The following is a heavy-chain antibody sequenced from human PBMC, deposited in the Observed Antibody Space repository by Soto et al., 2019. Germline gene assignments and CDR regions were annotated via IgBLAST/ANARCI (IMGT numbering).Heavy chain of an antibody. CDR1: GGSISSGGYY. Sequence: SETLSLTCTVSGGSISSGGYYWSWIRQHPGKGLEWVGYIYYSGGTYYNPSLKSRVTISVDTSKNQFSLKLSSVTAADTAVYYCARVSADTAMVLGYFDYWGQGTLVTVTS. V-gene: IGHV4-31*03. J-gene: IGHJ4*02. D-gene: IGHD5-18*01. CDR2: IYYSGGT. CDR3: ARVSADTAMVLGYFDY.